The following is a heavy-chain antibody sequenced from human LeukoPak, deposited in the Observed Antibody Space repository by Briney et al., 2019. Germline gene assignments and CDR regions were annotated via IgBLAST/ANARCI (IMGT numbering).Heavy chain of an antibody. D-gene: IGHD3-22*01. V-gene: IGHV4-59*01. Sequence: SETLSLNCTVSGGSIRSYYWSWIRQPPGKGLEWIGYIYYSGSTKYNPSLESRVTISIDTSKNLLSLKLTSVTAADTAVYYCARYDTVGYYYAFDYWGQGTLVTVSS. J-gene: IGHJ4*02. CDR1: GGSIRSYY. CDR2: IYYSGST. CDR3: ARYDTVGYYYAFDY.